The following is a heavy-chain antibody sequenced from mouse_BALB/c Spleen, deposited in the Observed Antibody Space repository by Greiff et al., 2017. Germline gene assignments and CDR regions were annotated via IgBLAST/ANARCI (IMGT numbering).Heavy chain of an antibody. CDR2: INPSSGYT. J-gene: IGHJ1*01. CDR1: GYTFTSYT. V-gene: IGHV1-4*01. Sequence: VQLQQSGAELARPGASVKMSCKASGYTFTSYTMHWVKQRPGQGLEWIGYINPSSGYTNYNQKFKDKATLTADKSSSTAYMQLSSLTSEDSAVYYCAREGWLQRYFDVWGAGTTVTVSS. CDR3: AREGWLQRYFDV. D-gene: IGHD2-3*01.